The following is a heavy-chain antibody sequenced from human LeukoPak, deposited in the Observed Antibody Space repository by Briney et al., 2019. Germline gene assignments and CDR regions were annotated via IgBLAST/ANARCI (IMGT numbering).Heavy chain of an antibody. D-gene: IGHD3-3*01. CDR2: ISSSGSTI. Sequence: GGSLRLSCAASGFTLSSYEMNWVRQAPGKGLEWVSYISSSGSTIYYADSVKGRFTISRDNAKNSLYLQMNSLRAEDTAGYYCARDGGGYDFWSGYYTDYYYGMDVWGQGTTVTVSS. V-gene: IGHV3-48*03. CDR1: GFTLSSYE. CDR3: ARDGGGYDFWSGYYTDYYYGMDV. J-gene: IGHJ6*02.